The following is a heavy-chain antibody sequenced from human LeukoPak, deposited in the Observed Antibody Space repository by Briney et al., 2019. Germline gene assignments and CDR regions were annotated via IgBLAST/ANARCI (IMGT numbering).Heavy chain of an antibody. CDR2: IIPIFGTA. V-gene: IGHV1-69*01. CDR3: ARDPMLRGVHNWFDP. CDR1: GSTFTTYA. Sequence: EASVKVSCKASGSTFTTYAITWVRQAPGQGLEWMGGIIPIFGTANYAQKFQGRVTITADVSTNTAYMELSSLRFDDTAVYYCARDPMLRGVHNWFDPWGQGTLVTVSS. D-gene: IGHD3-10*01. J-gene: IGHJ5*02.